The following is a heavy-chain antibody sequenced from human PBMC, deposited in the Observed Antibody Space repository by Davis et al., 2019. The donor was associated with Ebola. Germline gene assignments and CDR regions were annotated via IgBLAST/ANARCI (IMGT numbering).Heavy chain of an antibody. Sequence: GESLKISCAASGFTVSSNYMSWVRQAPGRGLEWMANIKQDGSEKYYVDSVKGRFTISRDNAKNSLYLQMNSLRAEDTAVYYCAKDQSSSSSWGLGNIWGQGTMVTVSS. J-gene: IGHJ3*02. CDR3: AKDQSSSSSWGLGNI. CDR1: GFTVSSNY. V-gene: IGHV3-7*03. D-gene: IGHD6-6*01. CDR2: IKQDGSEK.